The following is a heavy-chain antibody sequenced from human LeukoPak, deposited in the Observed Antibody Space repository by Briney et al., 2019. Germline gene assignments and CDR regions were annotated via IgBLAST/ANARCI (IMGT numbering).Heavy chain of an antibody. Sequence: ASVKVSCKAPGYTFTSYDINWVRQATGQGLEWMGWMNPNSGNTGYAQKFQGRVTITRNTSISTAYMELSSLRSEDTAVYYCARGRGSSWPGNYWGQGTLVTVSS. V-gene: IGHV1-8*03. D-gene: IGHD6-13*01. CDR1: GYTFTSYD. J-gene: IGHJ4*02. CDR3: ARGRGSSWPGNY. CDR2: MNPNSGNT.